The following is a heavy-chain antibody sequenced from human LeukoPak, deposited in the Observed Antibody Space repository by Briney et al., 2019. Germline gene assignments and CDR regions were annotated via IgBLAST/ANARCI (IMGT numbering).Heavy chain of an antibody. V-gene: IGHV4-4*07. Sequence: PSETLSLTCTVSGGSISSYYWSWIRQPAGKGLEWIGRIYTSGSTNYNPSLKSRVTMSVDTSKNQFSLKLSSVTAADTAVYYCAREEVGPLFLTPFDPWGQGTLVTVSS. CDR2: IYTSGST. CDR1: GGSISSYY. J-gene: IGHJ5*02. CDR3: AREEVGPLFLTPFDP. D-gene: IGHD1-26*01.